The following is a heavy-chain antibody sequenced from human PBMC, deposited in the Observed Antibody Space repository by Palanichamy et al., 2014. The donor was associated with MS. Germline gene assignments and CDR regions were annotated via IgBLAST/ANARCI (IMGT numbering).Heavy chain of an antibody. V-gene: IGHV1-69*04. CDR2: IIPILGIA. CDR3: ARTLGYCSSTSCRYGMDV. D-gene: IGHD2-2*01. Sequence: QVQLVQSGAEVKKPGSSVKVSCKASGGTFSSYAISWVRQAPGQGLEWMGRIIPILGIANYAQKFQGRVTITADKSTSTAYMGLSSLRSEDTAVYYCARTLGYCSSTSCRYGMDVWGQGTTVTVSS. CDR1: GGTFSSYA. J-gene: IGHJ6*02.